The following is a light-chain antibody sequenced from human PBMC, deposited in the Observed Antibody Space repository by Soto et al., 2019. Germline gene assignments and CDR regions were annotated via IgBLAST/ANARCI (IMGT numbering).Light chain of an antibody. CDR1: KSIQTW. J-gene: IGKJ2*01. CDR2: DAS. CDR3: QQYASYPYT. V-gene: IGKV1-5*01. Sequence: DIQMTQSPSTLSASVGDRVTISCRASKSIQTWLAWYQQKPGKAPNLLIFDASDLASGVSSRFSGSGSGTEFTLTISSLQADDFATYYCQQYASYPYTFGRGTRLEIK.